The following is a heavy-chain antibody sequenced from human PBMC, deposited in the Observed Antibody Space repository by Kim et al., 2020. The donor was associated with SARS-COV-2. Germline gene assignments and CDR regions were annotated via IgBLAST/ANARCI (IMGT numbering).Heavy chain of an antibody. D-gene: IGHD2-2*01. Sequence: TYYAGAVKGRFTVSRDNSKNKVFLRMNSLRAEDTAVYYCAKAISKFSPFDYWGQGILVTVSS. J-gene: IGHJ4*02. CDR3: AKAISKFSPFDY. V-gene: IGHV3-23*01. CDR2: T.